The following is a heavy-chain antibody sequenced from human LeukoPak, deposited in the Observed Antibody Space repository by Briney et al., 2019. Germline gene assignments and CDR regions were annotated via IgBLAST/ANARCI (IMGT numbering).Heavy chain of an antibody. Sequence: NPSETLSLTCTVSGGSISSYYWSWIRQPPGKGLEWIGYIYTSGSTNYNPSLKSRVTISVDTSKNQFSLKLSSVTAADTAVYYCARPHYYGSGSWYFDLWGRGTLVTVSS. J-gene: IGHJ2*01. V-gene: IGHV4-4*08. CDR2: IYTSGST. CDR1: GGSISSYY. CDR3: ARPHYYGSGSWYFDL. D-gene: IGHD3-10*01.